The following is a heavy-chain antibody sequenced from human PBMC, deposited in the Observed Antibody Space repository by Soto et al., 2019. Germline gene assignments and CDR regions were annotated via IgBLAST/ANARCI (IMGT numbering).Heavy chain of an antibody. CDR2: INRDGSVT. J-gene: IGHJ6*02. Sequence: GWSLRLSCEVSGLTYSTAWMHWVRQAPGKGLVWVSSINRDGSVTNYADSVKGRFTISRDSAEKTLYLQINSLRADDTGVYYCARDDIVVGPYMRIWGQGTRVTVSS. CDR3: ARDDIVVGPYMRI. CDR1: GLTYSTAW. V-gene: IGHV3-74*01. D-gene: IGHD2-2*01.